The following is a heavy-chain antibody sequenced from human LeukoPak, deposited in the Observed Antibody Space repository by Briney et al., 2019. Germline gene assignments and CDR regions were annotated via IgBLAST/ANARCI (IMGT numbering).Heavy chain of an antibody. V-gene: IGHV3-23*01. CDR1: GFTFSSYG. CDR2: ISGSGGTT. Sequence: PGGSLRLSCAASGFTFSSYGMNWVRQAPGKGLEWVSAISGSGGTTYYADSVKGRFTISRDNSKNTLYLQMNSLRAEDTAVYYCARPAGVVVTAIQGEGGAFDIWGQGTMVTVSS. CDR3: ARPAGVVVTAIQGEGGAFDI. J-gene: IGHJ3*02. D-gene: IGHD2-21*02.